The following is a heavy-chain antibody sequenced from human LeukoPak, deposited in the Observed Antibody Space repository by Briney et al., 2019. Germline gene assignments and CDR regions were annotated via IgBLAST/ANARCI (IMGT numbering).Heavy chain of an antibody. Sequence: ASETLSLTCTVSGGSISSYYWSWIRQPPGKGLEWIGYIYTSGSTNYNPSLKSRVTISVDTSKNQFSLKLSSVTAADTAVYYCARQGGDGPIGLYYMDVWGKGTTVTVSS. CDR1: GGSISSYY. CDR2: IYTSGST. V-gene: IGHV4-4*09. CDR3: ARQGGDGPIGLYYMDV. J-gene: IGHJ6*03. D-gene: IGHD2-21*02.